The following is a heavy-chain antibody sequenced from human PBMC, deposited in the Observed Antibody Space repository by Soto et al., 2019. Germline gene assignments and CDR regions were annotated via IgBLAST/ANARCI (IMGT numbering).Heavy chain of an antibody. V-gene: IGHV1-18*01. CDR1: GYTFTSYG. D-gene: IGHD5-18*01. Sequence: ASVKVSCKASGYTFTSYGISWVRQAPGQGLEWMGWISAYNGNTNYAQKLQGRVTMTTDTSTSTAYMELRSLRSDDTAVYYCARDQGPGGQLWADYYYYGMDVWGQGTTVTVSS. CDR2: ISAYNGNT. CDR3: ARDQGPGGQLWADYYYYGMDV. J-gene: IGHJ6*02.